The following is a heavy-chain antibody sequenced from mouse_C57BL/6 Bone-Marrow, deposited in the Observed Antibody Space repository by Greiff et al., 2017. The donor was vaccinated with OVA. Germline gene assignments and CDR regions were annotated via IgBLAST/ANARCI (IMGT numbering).Heavy chain of an antibody. J-gene: IGHJ1*03. CDR3: ARRGGTWYFDV. Sequence: QVQLKESGAELVKPGASVKISCKASGYAFSSYWMNWVKQRPGKGLEWIGQIYPGDGDTNYNGKFKGKATLTADKSSSTAYMQLSSLTSEDSAVYFCARRGGTWYFDVWGTGTTVTVSS. V-gene: IGHV1-80*01. CDR1: GYAFSSYW. CDR2: IYPGDGDT. D-gene: IGHD4-1*01.